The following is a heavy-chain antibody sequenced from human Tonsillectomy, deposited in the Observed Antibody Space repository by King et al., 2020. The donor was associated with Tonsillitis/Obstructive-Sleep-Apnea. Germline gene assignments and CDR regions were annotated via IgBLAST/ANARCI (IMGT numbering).Heavy chain of an antibody. D-gene: IGHD5-18*01. V-gene: IGHV4-39*01. CDR3: ASGVLRGYSYGYGY. CDR2: IYYSGST. CDR1: GGSISSSSYY. J-gene: IGHJ4*02. Sequence: QLQESGPGLVKPSETLSLTCTFSGGSISSSSYYWGWIRQPPGKGLEWIGSIYYSGSTYYNPSLKSRVTISVDTSKNQFSLKLSSVTAADTAVYYCASGVLRGYSYGYGYWGQGTLVTVSS.